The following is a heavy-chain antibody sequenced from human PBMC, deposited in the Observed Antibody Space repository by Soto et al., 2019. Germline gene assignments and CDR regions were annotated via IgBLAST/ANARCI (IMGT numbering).Heavy chain of an antibody. CDR2: ISTYNGNT. J-gene: IGHJ1*01. CDR1: GYIFTSYG. V-gene: IGHV1-18*01. Sequence: QVQLVHSGAEVKKPGASVKVSCKASGYIFTSYGISWVRQAPGQGLEWMGRISTYNGNTKYAQKHQGIVTMTTDTSASIAYMELRSLRSDATAVYYCARDNGQWLVSVWGQGTLVTVSS. D-gene: IGHD6-19*01. CDR3: ARDNGQWLVSV.